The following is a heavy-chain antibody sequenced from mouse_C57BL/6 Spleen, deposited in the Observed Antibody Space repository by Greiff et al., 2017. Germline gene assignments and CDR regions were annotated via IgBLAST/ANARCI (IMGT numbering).Heavy chain of an antibody. CDR2: IYPSDSET. CDR1: GYTFTSYW. V-gene: IGHV1-61*01. D-gene: IGHD1-1*01. Sequence: QVQLQQPGAELVRPGSSVKLSCKASGYTFTSYWMDWVKQRPGQGLEWIGNIYPSDSETHYNQKFKDKATLTVDKSSSTAYMQLSSLTSEDSAVYYCAREGIPTVVAYYFDYWGQGTTLTVSS. CDR3: AREGIPTVVAYYFDY. J-gene: IGHJ2*01.